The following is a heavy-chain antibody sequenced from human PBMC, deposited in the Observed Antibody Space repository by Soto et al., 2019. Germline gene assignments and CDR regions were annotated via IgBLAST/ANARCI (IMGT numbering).Heavy chain of an antibody. Sequence: SGPTLVNPTQTLTLTCTFSGFSLSTSGMGVSWIRQPPGKALEWLARIEWDDDKYYSTSLKTRLTISKDTSKNQEDLTMTNMEPVDTAPFSFSHFLYCIHGPPTCSAPRGQGTLVP. J-gene: IGHJ5*02. V-gene: IGHV2-70*11. D-gene: IGHD2-8*01. CDR1: GFSLSTSGMG. CDR3: SHFLYCIHGPPTCSAP. CDR2: IEWDDDK.